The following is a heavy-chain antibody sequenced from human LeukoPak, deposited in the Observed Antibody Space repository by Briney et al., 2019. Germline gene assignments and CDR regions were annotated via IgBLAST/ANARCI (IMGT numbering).Heavy chain of an antibody. CDR3: AKIAAAGVVY. D-gene: IGHD6-13*01. Sequence: GGSLRLSCAASGFTFRNYGMHWVRQAPGKGLEWVAVISYDGSNKYYADSVKGRFTISRDNSKNTLYLQMNSLRAEDTAVYYCAKIAAAGVVYWGQGTLVTVSS. CDR1: GFTFRNYG. J-gene: IGHJ4*02. CDR2: ISYDGSNK. V-gene: IGHV3-30*18.